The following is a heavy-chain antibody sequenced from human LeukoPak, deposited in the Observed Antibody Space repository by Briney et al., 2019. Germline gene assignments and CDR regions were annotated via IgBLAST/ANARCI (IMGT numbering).Heavy chain of an antibody. CDR1: GHTFTIHN. CDR2: INPSGGT. D-gene: IGHD7-27*01. Sequence: ASVKVSCKASGHTFTIHNMHWVRKAPGQGLEWMGIINPSGGTSYTQKFKGRLTMTRDTSTSTDYMELSSLRSEDTAVYYCARDYSWGPDYWGQGTLVTVSS. J-gene: IGHJ4*02. V-gene: IGHV1-46*01. CDR3: ARDYSWGPDY.